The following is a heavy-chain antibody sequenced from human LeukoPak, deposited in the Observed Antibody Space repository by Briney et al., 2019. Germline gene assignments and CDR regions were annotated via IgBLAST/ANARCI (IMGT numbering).Heavy chain of an antibody. CDR2: IIPIFGTA. CDR3: ARASTGIAVAGFDY. V-gene: IGHV1-69*13. Sequence: ASVKVSCKASGYTFTSYAMNWVRQAPGQGLEWMGGIIPIFGTANYAQKFQGRVTITADESTSTAYMELSSLRSEDTAVYYCARASTGIAVAGFDYWGQGTLVTVSS. CDR1: GYTFTSYA. J-gene: IGHJ4*02. D-gene: IGHD6-19*01.